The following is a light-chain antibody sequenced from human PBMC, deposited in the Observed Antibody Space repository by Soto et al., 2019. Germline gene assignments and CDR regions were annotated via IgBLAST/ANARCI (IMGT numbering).Light chain of an antibody. V-gene: IGKV1-5*03. CDR2: KAP. CDR3: QQYNSYAWT. CDR1: PSISSW. Sequence: DIQMTQSPSTLSASVGDRVTITCRASPSISSWLAWYQQQPGKAPKLLIYKAPSLESGVPSRFSGSGSGTEFTLTISSLQPDDFATYYCQQYNSYAWTFGQGPKVEIK. J-gene: IGKJ1*01.